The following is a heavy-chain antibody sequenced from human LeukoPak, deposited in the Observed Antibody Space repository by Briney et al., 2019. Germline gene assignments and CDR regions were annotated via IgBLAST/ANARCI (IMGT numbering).Heavy chain of an antibody. D-gene: IGHD3-10*01. CDR2: INWNGGSI. J-gene: IGHJ4*02. CDR1: GFAFDDYG. CDR3: ARGYYGSGSFWGGNDY. Sequence: GGSLRLSCEASGFAFDDYGMSWVRQAPGKGLEWVSGINWNGGSIGYADSVKGRFTISRDNAKNSLYLQMNSLRAEDTALYHCARGYYGSGSFWGGNDYWGQGTLVTVSS. V-gene: IGHV3-20*01.